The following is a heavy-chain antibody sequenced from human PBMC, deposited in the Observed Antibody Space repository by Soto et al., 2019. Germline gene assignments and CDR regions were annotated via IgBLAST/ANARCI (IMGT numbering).Heavy chain of an antibody. V-gene: IGHV4-34*01. D-gene: IGHD1-1*01. J-gene: IGHJ6*02. CDR2: IPHSGST. Sequence: SETLSLTCAVYGESFSGYYWSWIRQPPGKGLEWIGEIPHSGSTNYNPSLKSRVTISVDTSKKQFSLNLSSVTAADTAVYYCAMGGRGHKTTRDVPVTVYHCYGMDVWGQGTTVTVSS. CDR3: AMGGRGHKTTRDVPVTVYHCYGMDV. CDR1: GESFSGYY.